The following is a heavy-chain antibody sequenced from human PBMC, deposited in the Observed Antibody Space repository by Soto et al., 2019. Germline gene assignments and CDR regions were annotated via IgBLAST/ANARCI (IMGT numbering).Heavy chain of an antibody. Sequence: SVKVSCKASGGTFSSYTISWVRQAPGQGLEWMGRIIPILGIANYAQKFQGRVTITADKSTSTAYMELSSLRSEDTAVYYCARSPQRSGGSIQNNWFDPWGQGTLVTVSS. CDR3: ARSPQRSGGSIQNNWFDP. V-gene: IGHV1-69*02. J-gene: IGHJ5*02. D-gene: IGHD2-15*01. CDR1: GGTFSSYT. CDR2: IIPILGIA.